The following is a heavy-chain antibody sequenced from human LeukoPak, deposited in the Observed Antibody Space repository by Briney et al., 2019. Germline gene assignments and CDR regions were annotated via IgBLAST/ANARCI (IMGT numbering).Heavy chain of an antibody. V-gene: IGHV3-48*04. CDR1: GFTFCSYS. CDR2: ISSSSSNI. D-gene: IGHD5-18*01. Sequence: PGVSLSLSCAASGFTFCSYSMNRVRQAQGQERVGVSYISSSSSNIYYADSVKGRFTISRDNAKNSLYLQMNRLRAEDTAVYYCARESRIQLCDDYWGQGTLVTVSS. J-gene: IGHJ4*02. CDR3: ARESRIQLCDDY.